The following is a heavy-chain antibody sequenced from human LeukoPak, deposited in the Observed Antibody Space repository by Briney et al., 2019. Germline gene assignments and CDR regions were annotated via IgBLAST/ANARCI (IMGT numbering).Heavy chain of an antibody. CDR2: ISSSSSYI. J-gene: IGHJ6*02. CDR3: ARLALSYCSGGSCYSYGMDV. V-gene: IGHV3-21*01. D-gene: IGHD2-15*01. Sequence: GGCLRLSCAASGFTFSRYSMNWVRQAPGKGLEWVSSISSSSSYIYYADSVKGRSTISRDNAKNSLYLQMNSLRAEDTAVYYCARLALSYCSGGSCYSYGMDVWGQGTTVTVSS. CDR1: GFTFSRYS.